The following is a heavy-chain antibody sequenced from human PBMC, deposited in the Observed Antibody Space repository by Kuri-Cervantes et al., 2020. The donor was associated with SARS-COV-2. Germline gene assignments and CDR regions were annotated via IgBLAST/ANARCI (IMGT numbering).Heavy chain of an antibody. D-gene: IGHD6-19*01. V-gene: IGHV3-48*01. Sequence: GGSLRLSCAASGFTFSSYSMNWVRQAPGKGLEWVSYISSSSSTIYYADSVKGRFTISRDNAKNSLYLQMNSLSAEDTAVYYCARDSSSGWFSYWGQGTLVTVSS. CDR2: ISSSSSTI. CDR3: ARDSSSGWFSY. J-gene: IGHJ4*02. CDR1: GFTFSSYS.